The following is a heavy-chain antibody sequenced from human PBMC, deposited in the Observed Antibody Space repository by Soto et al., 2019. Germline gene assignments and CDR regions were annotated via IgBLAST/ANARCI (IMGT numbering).Heavy chain of an antibody. J-gene: IGHJ4*01. D-gene: IGHD3-3*01. CDR1: GFTFSTAW. Sequence: EVQLVESGGGLVKPGGSLRLSCAASGFTFSTAWMSWVRQAPGKGLEWVGRIKSKTDGGTTDYAAPVKGRFTISRDDSQNTLYLQMNSLKTEDTAVYYCTTDELYDVWSGYPHVYNWGHIPLVTVSS. V-gene: IGHV3-15*01. CDR2: IKSKTDGGTT. CDR3: TTDELYDVWSGYPHVYN.